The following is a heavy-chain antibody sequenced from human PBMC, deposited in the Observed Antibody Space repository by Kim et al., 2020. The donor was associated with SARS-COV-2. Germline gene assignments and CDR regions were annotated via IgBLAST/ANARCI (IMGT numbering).Heavy chain of an antibody. CDR2: IKQDGSEK. CDR3: ARVIGSFNFDWLRAYYYYGMDV. J-gene: IGHJ6*02. D-gene: IGHD3-9*01. CDR1: GFTFSSYW. Sequence: GGSLRLSCAASGFTFSSYWMSWVRQAPGKGLEWVANIKQDGSEKYYVDSVKGRFTISRDNAKNSLYLQMNSLRAEDTAVYYCARVIGSFNFDWLRAYYYYGMDVWGQGTTVTVSS. V-gene: IGHV3-7*01.